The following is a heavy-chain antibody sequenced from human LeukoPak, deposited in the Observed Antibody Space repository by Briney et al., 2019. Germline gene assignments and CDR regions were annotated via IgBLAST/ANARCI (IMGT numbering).Heavy chain of an antibody. CDR3: ASYCSTSCYTDAFDI. CDR1: GDSIIGYY. D-gene: IGHD2-2*02. Sequence: SETLSLTCTVSGDSIIGYYWSWIRQPPGKGLEWIGYIHYSGSTNYNPSLQSRVTISVDTSRSHFSLKLSSATAADTAVYYCASYCSTSCYTDAFDIWGQGTMVTVSS. J-gene: IGHJ3*02. CDR2: IHYSGST. V-gene: IGHV4-59*01.